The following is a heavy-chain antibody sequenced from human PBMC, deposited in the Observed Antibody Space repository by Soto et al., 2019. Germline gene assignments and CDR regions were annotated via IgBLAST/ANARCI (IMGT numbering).Heavy chain of an antibody. V-gene: IGHV4-34*01. J-gene: IGHJ4*02. CDR1: GGSFSGYY. CDR3: ARGSRSMTTVTRRTYFDY. D-gene: IGHD4-17*01. CDR2: SNHSGST. Sequence: SSETLSLTCAVYGGSFSGYYWSWIRQRPGKGLEWIGESNHSGSTNYNPSLKSQVTISVDTSKNQFSLKLSSVTAADTAVYYCARGSRSMTTVTRRTYFDYWGQGTLVTVSS.